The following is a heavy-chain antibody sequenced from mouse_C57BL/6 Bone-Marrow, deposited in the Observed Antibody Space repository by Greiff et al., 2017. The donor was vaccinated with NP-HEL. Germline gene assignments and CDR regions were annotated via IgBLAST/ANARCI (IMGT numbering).Heavy chain of an antibody. CDR1: GYTFTSYW. CDR2: IDPNSGGT. V-gene: IGHV1-72*01. CDR3: ARYWNDYDGRGYYFDC. J-gene: IGHJ2*01. D-gene: IGHD2-4*01. Sequence: QVQLQQPGAELVKPGASVKLSCKASGYTFTSYWMHWVKQRPGRGLEWIGRIDPNSGGTKYNEKFKSKATLTVDKPSSTAYMQLSSLTSEDSAVYYCARYWNDYDGRGYYFDCWGQGTTLTVAS.